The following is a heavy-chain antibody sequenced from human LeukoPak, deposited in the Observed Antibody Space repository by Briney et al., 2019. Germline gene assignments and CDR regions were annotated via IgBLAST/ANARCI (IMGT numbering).Heavy chain of an antibody. V-gene: IGHV1-2*02. D-gene: IGHD5-24*01. CDR1: GYTFSGYY. J-gene: IGHJ4*02. CDR2: INPNGGVT. CDR3: ASDGGDGYNFYY. Sequence: ASVKVSCKASGYTFSGYYMHWLRQAPGQGLEWMGWINPNGGVTNYAQKFQGRVTMTRDTSISPAYTELSRLRSDDTGVYFCASDGGDGYNFYYWGEGTLVTVSS.